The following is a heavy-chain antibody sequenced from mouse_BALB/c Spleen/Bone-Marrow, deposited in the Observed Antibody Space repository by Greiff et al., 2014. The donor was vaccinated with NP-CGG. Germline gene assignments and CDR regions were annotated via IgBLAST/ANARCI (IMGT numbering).Heavy chain of an antibody. D-gene: IGHD2-14*01. Sequence: VKLVESGAELVRPGVSVKISCKGSGYTFTDYAIHWVKQSHAKSLEWIGLISGYYGDAIYNQKFKGKATMTVDKSSSTAYMDRARLTSEDSAIYYCARSGKVRNSMDYWGQGTSVTVSS. CDR2: ISGYYGDA. J-gene: IGHJ4*01. CDR1: GYTFTDYA. CDR3: ARSGKVRNSMDY. V-gene: IGHV1S137*01.